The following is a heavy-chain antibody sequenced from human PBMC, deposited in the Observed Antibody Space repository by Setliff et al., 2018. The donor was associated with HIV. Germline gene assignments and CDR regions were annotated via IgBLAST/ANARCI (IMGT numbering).Heavy chain of an antibody. CDR3: ARGYDILTGYIFDY. CDR2: IYHSGST. V-gene: IGHV4-38-2*01. CDR1: GYSISSGYY. D-gene: IGHD3-9*01. Sequence: ASETLSLTCAVSGYSISSGYYWGWIRQPPGKGLEWIGNIYHSGSTYYNPSLKSRVTISVGTSKNQFSLKLSSVTAADTAVYYCARGYDILTGYIFDYWGQGTLVTVSS. J-gene: IGHJ4*02.